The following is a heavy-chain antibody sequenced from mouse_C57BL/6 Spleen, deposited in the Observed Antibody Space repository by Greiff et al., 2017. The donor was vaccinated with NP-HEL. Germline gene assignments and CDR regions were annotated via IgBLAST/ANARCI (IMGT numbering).Heavy chain of an antibody. CDR3: ARDDYYGSNRD. V-gene: IGHV7-1*01. J-gene: IGHJ1*03. CDR1: GFTFSDFY. D-gene: IGHD1-1*01. Sequence: EVMLVESGGGLVQSGRSLRLSCATSGFTFSDFYMEWVRQAPGKGLEWIAASRNKANDYTTEYSASVKGRFIVSRDTSQSILYLQMNALRAEDTAIYYCARDDYYGSNRDWGTGTTVTVSS. CDR2: SRNKANDYTT.